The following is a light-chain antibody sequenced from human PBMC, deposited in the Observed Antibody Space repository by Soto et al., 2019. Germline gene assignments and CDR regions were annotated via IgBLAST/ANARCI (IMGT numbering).Light chain of an antibody. Sequence: DIQMTQSPSTLSASVGDRVTITCRACQSISDSLAWYQQKPGKAPKLLIYEASNLKSGVPSRFSGCGSGTEYNLTISSLQPDDFASYYCQQYNGYWTFGQGTKVEIK. CDR3: QQYNGYWT. CDR2: EAS. CDR1: QSISDS. J-gene: IGKJ1*01. V-gene: IGKV1-5*03.